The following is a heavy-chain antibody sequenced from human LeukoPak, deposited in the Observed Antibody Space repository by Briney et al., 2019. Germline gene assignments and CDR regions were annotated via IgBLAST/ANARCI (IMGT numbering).Heavy chain of an antibody. CDR3: ATMQGYSYSVS. V-gene: IGHV1-69*13. CDR1: GGAFSKTA. Sequence: GASVKVSCKASGGAFSKTAINWVRQAPGQGLEWMGGFIPFYDATNYAQRFQGRLTITVDGSASTAYMELTSLTSEDTAIYYCATMQGYSYSVSWGQGTLITVSS. CDR2: FIPFYDAT. J-gene: IGHJ4*02. D-gene: IGHD5-18*01.